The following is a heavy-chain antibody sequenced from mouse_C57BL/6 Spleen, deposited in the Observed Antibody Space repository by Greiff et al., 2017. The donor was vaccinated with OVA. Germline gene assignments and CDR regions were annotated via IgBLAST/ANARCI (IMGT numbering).Heavy chain of an antibody. V-gene: IGHV3-6*01. CDR2: ISYDGSN. CDR3: ARNGYYVEDY. CDR1: GYSITSGYY. Sequence: EVKLQESGPGLVKPSQSLSLTCSVTGYSITSGYYWNWIRQFPGNKLEWMGYISYDGSNNYNPSLKNRISITRDTSKNQFFLKLNSVTTEDTATYYCARNGYYVEDYWGQGTTLTVSS. J-gene: IGHJ2*01. D-gene: IGHD2-3*01.